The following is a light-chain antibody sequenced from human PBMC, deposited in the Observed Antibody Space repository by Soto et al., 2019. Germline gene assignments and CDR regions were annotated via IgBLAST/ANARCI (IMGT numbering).Light chain of an antibody. CDR1: QSVSSSY. CDR2: GAS. CDR3: HQYGSLYT. V-gene: IGKV3-20*01. Sequence: EIVLTQSPGTLSLSPGERATLSCRASQSVSSSYLAWYQQKPGQAPRLLIYGASSRATGIPDRFSGSGSGTEFTLTISKLEPEDFAVYYCHQYGSLYTFGQGTKVEIK. J-gene: IGKJ2*01.